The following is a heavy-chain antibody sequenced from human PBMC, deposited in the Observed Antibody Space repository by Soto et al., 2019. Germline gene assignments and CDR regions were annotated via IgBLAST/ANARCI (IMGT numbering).Heavy chain of an antibody. CDR1: GFTLIKYP. V-gene: IGHV3-49*02. D-gene: IGHD3-3*01. CDR3: TRDRNYDFWSGYSNYYGMDV. J-gene: IGHJ6*02. CDR2: IRSKAYGGTT. Sequence: GGSLRLSCAASGFTLIKYPMNWVRQVPGKGLEWVGFIRSKAYGGTTEYAASVKGRFTISRDDSKSIAYLQMNSLKTEDTAVYYCTRDRNYDFWSGYSNYYGMDVWGQGTTVTVSS.